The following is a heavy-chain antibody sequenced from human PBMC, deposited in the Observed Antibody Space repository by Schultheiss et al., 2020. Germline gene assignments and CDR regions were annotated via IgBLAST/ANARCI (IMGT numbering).Heavy chain of an antibody. V-gene: IGHV3-74*01. CDR1: GFTFSSYA. D-gene: IGHD1-1*01. Sequence: GGSLRLSCAASGFTFSSYAMHWVRQAPGKGLVWVSRINSDGSSTSYADSVKGRFTISRDNAKNSLYLQMNSLRAEDTAVYYCARGWTGTYYYYMDVWGKGTTVTVSS. CDR3: ARGWTGTYYYYMDV. J-gene: IGHJ6*03. CDR2: INSDGSST.